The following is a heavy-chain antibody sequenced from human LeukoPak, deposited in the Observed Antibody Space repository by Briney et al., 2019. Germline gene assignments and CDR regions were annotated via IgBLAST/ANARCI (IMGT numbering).Heavy chain of an antibody. V-gene: IGHV4-4*07. CDR3: ARRDYYDNSDDNYHSFEY. CDR1: GGSISSYY. Sequence: PSETLSLTCTVSGGSISSYYWSWIRQPAGKGLEWIGRIYTSGSTNYNPSLKSRVTMSVDTSKKQFSLKLSSVTAADTAVYYCARRDYYDNSDDNYHSFEYWGQGTLVTVSS. D-gene: IGHD3-22*01. CDR2: IYTSGST. J-gene: IGHJ4*02.